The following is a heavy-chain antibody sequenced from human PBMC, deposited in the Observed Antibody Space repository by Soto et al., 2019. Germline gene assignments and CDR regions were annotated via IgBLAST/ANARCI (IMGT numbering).Heavy chain of an antibody. CDR3: AHSHYDDRAYYYYGMDV. Sequence: QITLKESGPTLVKPTQTLTLTCTFSVFSLSTSGVGVGWIRQPPGKALEWLALIYWTDDKRYSPSLKSRLTITKDTSNNQVVLTMTNMDPVDTATYYCAHSHYDDRAYYYYGMDVWGQGTTVTVSS. CDR1: VFSLSTSGVG. J-gene: IGHJ6*02. D-gene: IGHD3-16*01. CDR2: IYWTDDK. V-gene: IGHV2-5*01.